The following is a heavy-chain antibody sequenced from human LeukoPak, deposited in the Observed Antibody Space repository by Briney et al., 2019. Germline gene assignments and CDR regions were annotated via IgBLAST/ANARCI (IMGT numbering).Heavy chain of an antibody. J-gene: IGHJ4*02. CDR2: ISGSGGST. D-gene: IGHD3-22*01. CDR3: ARHVVAVGFDY. Sequence: GGSLRLSCAASGFTFSSYGMSWVRQAPGKGLEWVSAISGSGGSTYYADSVKGRFTISRDNAKNSLYLQMNSLRAEDTAVYYCARHVVAVGFDYWGQGTLVTVSS. V-gene: IGHV3-23*01. CDR1: GFTFSSYG.